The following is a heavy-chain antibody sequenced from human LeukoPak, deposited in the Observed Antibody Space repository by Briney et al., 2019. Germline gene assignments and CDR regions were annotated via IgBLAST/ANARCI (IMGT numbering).Heavy chain of an antibody. V-gene: IGHV4-59*01. D-gene: IGHD5-24*01. CDR2: IYCSGST. J-gene: IGHJ4*02. Sequence: PSETLSLSCTASSASISSYYWSWLRQPPGKGLQWIGYIYCSGSTNYNPAPKRRLTISEDTSKNQFSRKLRSVTAADTAVCYCARVYGYNLFDVDCWGQGTLVTVSS. CDR3: ARVYGYNLFDVDC. CDR1: SASISSYY.